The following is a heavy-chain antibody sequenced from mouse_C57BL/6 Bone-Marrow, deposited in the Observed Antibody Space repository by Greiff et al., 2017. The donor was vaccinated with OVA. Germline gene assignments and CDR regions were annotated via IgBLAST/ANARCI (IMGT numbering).Heavy chain of an antibody. CDR1: GFTFSDYG. J-gene: IGHJ4*01. V-gene: IGHV5-15*04. CDR2: ISNLAYSI. D-gene: IGHD2-5*01. Sequence: EVKLVESGGGLVQPGGSLKLSCAASGFTFSDYGMAWVRQAPRKGPAWVAFISNLAYSIYYADTVTGRFPISSENAKNTLYLEMSSLRSEDTAMYYCARHGDSNYVLYAMDYWGQGTSVTVSS. CDR3: ARHGDSNYVLYAMDY.